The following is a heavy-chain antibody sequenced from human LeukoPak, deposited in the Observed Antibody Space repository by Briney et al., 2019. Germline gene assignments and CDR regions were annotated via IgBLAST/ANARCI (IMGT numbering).Heavy chain of an antibody. CDR1: GFTFSSYA. D-gene: IGHD6-19*01. J-gene: IGHJ4*02. V-gene: IGHV3-23*01. CDR2: ISGSGGST. CDR3: AKSQSGWYFFDY. Sequence: GGSLRLSCAASGFTFSSYAMSWVRQAPGKGLEWVSAISGSGGSTYYADSVKGRFTISRDNSENTLYLQMNSLRAEDTAVYYCAKSQSGWYFFDYWGQGTLVTVSS.